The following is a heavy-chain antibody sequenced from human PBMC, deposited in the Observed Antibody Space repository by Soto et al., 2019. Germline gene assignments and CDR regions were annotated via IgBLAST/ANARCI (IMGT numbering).Heavy chain of an antibody. CDR3: AGSYKYGSVTFDAFDI. J-gene: IGHJ3*02. CDR2: IIPIFGTT. Sequence: QVQLVQSGTEVKKPGSSVKVSCKASGGTFSSYAISWVRQAPGQGLEWMGGIIPIFGTTNYAQRFQGRVSITADESTSTTYMELSSLRSEDTAVYDCAGSYKYGSVTFDAFDIWGQGTLVTVSS. V-gene: IGHV1-69*01. D-gene: IGHD4-17*01. CDR1: GGTFSSYA.